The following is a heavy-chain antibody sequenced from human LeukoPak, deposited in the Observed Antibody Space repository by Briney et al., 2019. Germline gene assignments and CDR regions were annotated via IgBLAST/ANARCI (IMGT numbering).Heavy chain of an antibody. J-gene: IGHJ4*02. CDR3: ARGAPGPFDY. CDR2: INHSGST. CDR1: GGSISSYY. Sequence: SETLSLTCTVSGGSISSYYWSWIRRPPGKGLEWIGEINHSGSTNYNPSLKSRVTISVDTSKNQFSLKLSSVTAADTAVYYCARGAPGPFDYWGQGTLVTVSS. V-gene: IGHV4-34*01.